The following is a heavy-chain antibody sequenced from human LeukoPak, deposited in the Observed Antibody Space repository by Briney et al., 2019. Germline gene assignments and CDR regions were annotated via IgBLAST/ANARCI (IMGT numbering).Heavy chain of an antibody. J-gene: IGHJ6*02. V-gene: IGHV3-66*02. D-gene: IGHD3-22*01. Sequence: PGGSLRLSCAASGFTVSSNYMSWVRQAPGKGLEWVSVIYSGGSTYYADSVKGRLTISRDNSKNTLYPQMNSLRAEDTAVYYCARDSSNYYDSSGYYYYYGMDVWGQGTTVTVSS. CDR1: GFTVSSNY. CDR3: ARDSSNYYDSSGYYYYYGMDV. CDR2: IYSGGST.